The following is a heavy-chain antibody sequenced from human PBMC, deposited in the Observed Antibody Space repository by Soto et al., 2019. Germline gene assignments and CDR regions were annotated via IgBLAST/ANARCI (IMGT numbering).Heavy chain of an antibody. CDR3: ARTAAAGKYYYGMDV. CDR2: IYPGDSDT. V-gene: IGHV5-51*01. CDR1: GYSFSSYW. J-gene: IGHJ6*02. D-gene: IGHD6-13*01. Sequence: GESLKISCKGSGYSFSSYWSGWLRQMPGKGLECMGIIYPGDSDTRYSPSFQGQVTISADKSISTAYLQWSSLKASDTAMYYCARTAAAGKYYYGMDVWGQGTTVTVSS.